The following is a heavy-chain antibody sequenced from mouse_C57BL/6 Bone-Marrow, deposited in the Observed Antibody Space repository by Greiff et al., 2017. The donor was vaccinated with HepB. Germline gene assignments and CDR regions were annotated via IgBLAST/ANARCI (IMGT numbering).Heavy chain of an antibody. D-gene: IGHD2-3*01. V-gene: IGHV5-17*01. CDR3: ARPSIYDAPWFAY. J-gene: IGHJ3*01. CDR1: GFTFSDYG. CDR2: ISSGSSTI. Sequence: EVKLVESGGGIVKPGGSLKLSCAASGFTFSDYGMHWVRQAPEKGLEWVAYISSGSSTIYYADTVKGRFTISRDNAKNTLFLQMTSLRSEDTAMYSCARPSIYDAPWFAYWGQGTLVTVSA.